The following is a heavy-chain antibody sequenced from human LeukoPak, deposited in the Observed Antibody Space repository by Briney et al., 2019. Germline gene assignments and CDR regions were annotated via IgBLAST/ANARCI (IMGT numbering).Heavy chain of an antibody. Sequence: SQTLSLTCTVSGGSISSGSYYWSWIRQPAGKGLEWIGRIYTNDNSNYNPSLKSRVTMSIDTSKNQFSLRLSSVTAADTAIYYCARESTAVGSPYYFDYWGPGTRVTVSS. J-gene: IGHJ4*02. CDR3: ARESTAVGSPYYFDY. CDR1: GGSISSGSYY. CDR2: IYTNDNS. D-gene: IGHD6-13*01. V-gene: IGHV4-61*02.